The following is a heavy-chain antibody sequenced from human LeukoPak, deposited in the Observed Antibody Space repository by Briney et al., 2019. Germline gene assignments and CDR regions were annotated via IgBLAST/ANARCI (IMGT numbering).Heavy chain of an antibody. CDR3: AKGHYYDSSGQYSYPEY. CDR1: GFTFSSYA. V-gene: IGHV3-30-3*01. D-gene: IGHD3-22*01. J-gene: IGHJ4*02. Sequence: PGGSLRLSCAASGFTFSSYAMHWVRQAPGKGLEWVAVISYDGSNKYYADSVKGRFTISRDNSKNTLYLQMNSLRAEDTAVYYCAKGHYYDSSGQYSYPEYWGQGTLVTVSS. CDR2: ISYDGSNK.